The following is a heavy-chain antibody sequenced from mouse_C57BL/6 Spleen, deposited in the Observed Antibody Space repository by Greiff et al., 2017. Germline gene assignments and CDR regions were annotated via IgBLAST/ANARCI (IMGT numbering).Heavy chain of an antibody. CDR1: GYTFTSYW. J-gene: IGHJ1*03. CDR3: ARSGVSDGSPYWYFDV. D-gene: IGHD1-1*01. Sequence: QVQLQQPGAELVMPGASVKLSCKASGYTFTSYWMHWVKQRPGQGLEWIGEIDPSDSYTNYNQKFKGKSTLTVDKSSSTAYMQLSSLTSEDSAVYYCARSGVSDGSPYWYFDVWGTGTTVTVSS. CDR2: IDPSDSYT. V-gene: IGHV1-69*01.